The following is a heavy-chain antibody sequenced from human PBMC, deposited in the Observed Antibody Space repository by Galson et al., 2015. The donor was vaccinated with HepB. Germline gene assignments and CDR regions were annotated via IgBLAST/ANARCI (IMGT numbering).Heavy chain of an antibody. CDR2: FDPEDGET. J-gene: IGHJ3*02. CDR1: GYTLTELS. D-gene: IGHD3-9*01. Sequence: SVKVSCKVSGYTLTELSMHWVRQAPGKGLEWMGGFDPEDGETIYAQKFQGRVTMTEDTSTDTAYMELSSLRSEDTAVYYCATADILTGYSDDAFDIWGQGTMVTISS. V-gene: IGHV1-24*01. CDR3: ATADILTGYSDDAFDI.